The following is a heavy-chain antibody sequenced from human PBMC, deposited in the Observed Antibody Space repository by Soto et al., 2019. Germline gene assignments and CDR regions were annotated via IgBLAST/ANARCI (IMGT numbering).Heavy chain of an antibody. Sequence: QVQLQESGPGLVKPSETLSLTCTVSGGSVSSGSYYWSWIRQPPGKGLEWIGYIYYSGSTNYNPSLKSRVTISVDTSKNQFSLKLSSVTAADTAVYYCARISCSSTSCYTFWLDYWGQGTLVTVSS. V-gene: IGHV4-61*01. D-gene: IGHD2-2*02. CDR3: ARISCSSTSCYTFWLDY. J-gene: IGHJ4*02. CDR2: IYYSGST. CDR1: GGSVSSGSYY.